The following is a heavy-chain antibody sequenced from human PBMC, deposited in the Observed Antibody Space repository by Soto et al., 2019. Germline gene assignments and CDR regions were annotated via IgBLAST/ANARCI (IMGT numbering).Heavy chain of an antibody. V-gene: IGHV4-34*01. J-gene: IGHJ5*02. Sequence: QVQLQQWGAGLLKPSETLSLTCAVYGGSFSTYYWSWMRQPPGQGLEWIGEINHSGNTNYNPSHKSRVTTSVDTSKDQFPLKQTSVTAADTAVYYCARSIGYCSGCSCSAFGWFDPWGQGTLVTVSS. CDR1: GGSFSTYY. D-gene: IGHD2-15*01. CDR3: ARSIGYCSGCSCSAFGWFDP. CDR2: INHSGNT.